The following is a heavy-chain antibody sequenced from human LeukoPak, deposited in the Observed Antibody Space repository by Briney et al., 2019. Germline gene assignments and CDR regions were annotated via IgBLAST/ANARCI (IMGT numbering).Heavy chain of an antibody. CDR1: GGSFSGYY. J-gene: IGHJ6*02. CDR3: ARGPDSSSWCGYYYYGIDV. CDR2: INHSGST. D-gene: IGHD6-13*01. Sequence: SETLSLTCAVYGGSFSGYYWSWIRQPPGKGLEWIGEINHSGSTNYNPSLKSRVTISVDTSKNQFSLKLSSVTAADTAVYYCARGPDSSSWCGYYYYGIDVWGQGTTVTVYS. V-gene: IGHV4-34*01.